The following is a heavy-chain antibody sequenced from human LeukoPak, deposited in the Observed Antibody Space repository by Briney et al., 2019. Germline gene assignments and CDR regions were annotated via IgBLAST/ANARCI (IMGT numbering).Heavy chain of an antibody. V-gene: IGHV3-11*01. CDR2: ITSSGDDI. Sequence: GRSMRLSCAASAFTFSDYYMSWISQAQGKGLEWVAYITSSGDDIYYADSVKGRFTISRDNAKNALFLRMSSLRVEDTATYYCASDIVATSGDFWGQGTLVSVSS. CDR1: AFTFSDYY. J-gene: IGHJ4*02. CDR3: ASDIVATSGDF. D-gene: IGHD5-12*01.